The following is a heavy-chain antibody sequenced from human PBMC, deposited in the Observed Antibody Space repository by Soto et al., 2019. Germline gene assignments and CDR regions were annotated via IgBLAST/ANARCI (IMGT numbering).Heavy chain of an antibody. Sequence: EVQLVESGGGLVQPGRSLRLSCAASGFTFDDYAMHWVRQAPGKGLEWVSGISWNSCSRGYADSVKGRFTISRDNAENALHLQMNSLKAEDTALYYCAKDGAPGAFSYYHYMAVWGKGTTVTFSS. CDR1: GFTFDDYA. CDR3: AKDGAPGAFSYYHYMAV. V-gene: IGHV3-9*01. CDR2: ISWNSCSR. J-gene: IGHJ6*03. D-gene: IGHD3-10*01.